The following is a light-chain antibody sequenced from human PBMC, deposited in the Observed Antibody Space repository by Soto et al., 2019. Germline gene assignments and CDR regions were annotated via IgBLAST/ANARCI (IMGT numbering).Light chain of an antibody. Sequence: EIVMTQSPATLSVSPGEGATLSCRASQSVSSKLAWYQQKPGQAPRLLIYGASTRATGIPARFSGSGSGTEFTLIISSLQSEDSAVYYCQQRSNWPPYTFGQGTKLEIK. CDR2: GAS. CDR1: QSVSSK. J-gene: IGKJ2*01. CDR3: QQRSNWPPYT. V-gene: IGKV3-15*01.